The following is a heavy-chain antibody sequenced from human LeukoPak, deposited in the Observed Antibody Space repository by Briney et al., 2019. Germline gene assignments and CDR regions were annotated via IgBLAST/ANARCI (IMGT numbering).Heavy chain of an antibody. Sequence: ASVKVSCKASGYTFTSYAISWVRQAPGQGLEWIGGIIPIFGTANYAQKFQGRVTITADESTSTAYMELSSLRSEDTAVYYCARDPVHLGGYSYDYTPYNWFDPWGQGTLVTVSS. CDR2: IIPIFGTA. D-gene: IGHD5-18*01. V-gene: IGHV1-69*13. CDR1: GYTFTSYA. J-gene: IGHJ5*02. CDR3: ARDPVHLGGYSYDYTPYNWFDP.